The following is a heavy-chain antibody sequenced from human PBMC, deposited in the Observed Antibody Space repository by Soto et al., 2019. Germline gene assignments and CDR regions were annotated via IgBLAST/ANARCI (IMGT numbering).Heavy chain of an antibody. V-gene: IGHV4-59*12. J-gene: IGHJ3*02. CDR1: GGSISSYY. Sequence: SETLSLTCTVSGGSISSYYWSWIRQPPGKGLEWIGYIYYSGSTNYNPSHKSRVTITVDTSKNQFSLKLSSVTAADTAVDYCARDRGRVGATRTDAFDIWGQGTMVTVSS. CDR3: ARDRGRVGATRTDAFDI. CDR2: IYYSGST. D-gene: IGHD1-26*01.